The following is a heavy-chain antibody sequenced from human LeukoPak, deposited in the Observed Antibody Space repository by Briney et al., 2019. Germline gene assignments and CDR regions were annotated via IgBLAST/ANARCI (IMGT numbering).Heavy chain of an antibody. CDR3: AGSSEMATITTGFDY. D-gene: IGHD5-24*01. Sequence: ASVKVSCKASGYTFTSYGISWVRQAPGQGLEWMGWISAYNGNTNYAQKLQGRVTMTTDTSTSTAYMELSSLRSEDTAVYYCAGSSEMATITTGFDYWGQGTLVTVSS. CDR1: GYTFTSYG. V-gene: IGHV1-18*01. CDR2: ISAYNGNT. J-gene: IGHJ4*02.